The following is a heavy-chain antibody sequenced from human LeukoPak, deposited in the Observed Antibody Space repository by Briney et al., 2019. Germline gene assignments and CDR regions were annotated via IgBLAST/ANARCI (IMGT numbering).Heavy chain of an antibody. V-gene: IGHV1-69*13. Sequence: SVKVSCKASGGTFSSYAISWVRQAPGQGLEWMGGIIPIFGTANYAQKFQGRVTITADESTSTAYMELSSLRSEDTAVYYCAGAAAEDLRFGWFDPWGQGTLVTVSS. J-gene: IGHJ5*02. CDR1: GGTFSSYA. D-gene: IGHD6-13*01. CDR3: AGAAAEDLRFGWFDP. CDR2: IIPIFGTA.